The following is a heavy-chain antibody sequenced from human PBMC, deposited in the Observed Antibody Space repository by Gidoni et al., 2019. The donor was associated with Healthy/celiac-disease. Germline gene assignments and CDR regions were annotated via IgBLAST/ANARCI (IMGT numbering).Heavy chain of an antibody. D-gene: IGHD4-17*01. Sequence: QVQLQESGPGLVTPSETLSLTCTVSGGSISSYYWSWIRQPPGKGLEWIGYINYSGSTNYNPSLKSRVTISVDTSKNQFSRKLSSVTAADTAVYYCARGSYGDYVDYWGQGTLVTVSS. CDR2: INYSGST. J-gene: IGHJ4*02. CDR3: ARGSYGDYVDY. V-gene: IGHV4-59*01. CDR1: GGSISSYY.